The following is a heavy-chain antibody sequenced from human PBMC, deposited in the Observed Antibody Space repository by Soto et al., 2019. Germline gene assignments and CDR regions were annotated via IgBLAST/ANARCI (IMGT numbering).Heavy chain of an antibody. CDR2: INPSGGST. V-gene: IGHV1-46*01. D-gene: IGHD2-15*01. J-gene: IGHJ4*02. CDR1: GYTFTSYY. CDR3: ARVYCSGGRCYGIDY. Sequence: QVQLVQSGAEVKKPGASVKVSCKASGYTFTSYYMHWVRQAPGQGLEWMGIINPSGGSTTYAQKFQGRVTMTRDTSTSTVYMELSSLRSEDTAVYYCARVYCSGGRCYGIDYWGQGTLVTVSS.